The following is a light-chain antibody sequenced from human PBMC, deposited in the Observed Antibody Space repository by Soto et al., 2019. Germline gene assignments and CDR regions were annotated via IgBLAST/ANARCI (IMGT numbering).Light chain of an antibody. J-gene: IGKJ2*01. CDR2: GAS. V-gene: IGKV3D-15*01. CDR3: QQYNNWPYT. CDR1: QRVSSN. Sequence: EIVMTQSPATLSVSPGERATLSCRASQRVSSNFAWYRQKPDQAPTLLIYGASTRATGIPARFSGSGSGTEFTLTISSLQSEDFAVYYCQQYNNWPYTFGQGTNLEIK.